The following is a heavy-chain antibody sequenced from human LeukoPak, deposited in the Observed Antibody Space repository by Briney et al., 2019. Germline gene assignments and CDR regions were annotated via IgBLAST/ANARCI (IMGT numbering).Heavy chain of an antibody. D-gene: IGHD5-24*01. CDR2: INPNSGGT. Sequence: EASVKVSCKASGYTFTGYYMHWVRQAPGQGLERMGWINPNSGGTNYAQKFQGRVTMTRDTSISTAYMELSRLRSDDTAVYYCARDRDGYNDFDYWGQGTLVTVSS. CDR3: ARDRDGYNDFDY. CDR1: GYTFTGYY. J-gene: IGHJ4*02. V-gene: IGHV1-2*02.